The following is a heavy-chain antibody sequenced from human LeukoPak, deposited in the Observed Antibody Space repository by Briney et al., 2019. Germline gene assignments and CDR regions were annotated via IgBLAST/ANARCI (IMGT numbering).Heavy chain of an antibody. V-gene: IGHV4-34*01. J-gene: IGHJ4*02. Sequence: SETLSLTCAVYGGSVSGHYWSWIRQPPGKGLEWIGEINHSGSTNYNPSLKTRVTISIDTSKNQFSLKLSSVTAADTAVYYCARVILTGYSNDSWGQGTLVTVSS. CDR3: ARVILTGYSNDS. D-gene: IGHD3-9*01. CDR1: GGSVSGHY. CDR2: INHSGST.